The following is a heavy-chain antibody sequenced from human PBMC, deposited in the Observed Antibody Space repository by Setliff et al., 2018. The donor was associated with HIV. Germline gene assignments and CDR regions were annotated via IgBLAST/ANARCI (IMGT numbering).Heavy chain of an antibody. Sequence: PSETLSLTCTVSGGSISSGSYYWTWIRQPPGKGLEWIGEINHSGSTNYNPSLKSRVTISVDTSKNQFSLKLSSVTAADTAVYFCVNSGYDGDYYYYYMDVWGKGTTVTVSS. D-gene: IGHD5-12*01. CDR3: VNSGYDGDYYYYYMDV. V-gene: IGHV4-61*01. CDR2: INHSGST. J-gene: IGHJ6*03. CDR1: GGSISSGSYY.